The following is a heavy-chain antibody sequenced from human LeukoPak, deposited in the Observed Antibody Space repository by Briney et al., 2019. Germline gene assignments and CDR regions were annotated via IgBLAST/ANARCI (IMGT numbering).Heavy chain of an antibody. V-gene: IGHV4-59*12. CDR1: GGSISSYY. CDR2: MYYSGST. D-gene: IGHD3-9*01. CDR3: ARSPYDILTGHLDY. J-gene: IGHJ4*02. Sequence: SETLSLTCTVSGGSISSYYWSWIRQPPGKGLEWIGYMYYSGSTNYNPSLKSRVSISVDTSKNQFSLKLSSVTAADTAVYYWARSPYDILTGHLDYWGQGTLVTVSS.